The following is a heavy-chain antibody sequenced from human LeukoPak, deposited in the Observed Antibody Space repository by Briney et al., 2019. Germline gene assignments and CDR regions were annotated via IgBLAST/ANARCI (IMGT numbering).Heavy chain of an antibody. CDR2: IFTGGSA. J-gene: IGHJ5*02. CDR1: GGPITSDS. CDR3: SRGGANDL. D-gene: IGHD4/OR15-4a*01. Sequence: TSETLSLTCTVTGGPITSDSWSWIRQPAGKGLDWIGRIFTGGSASYSPSLKSRVTMSLDTSKNQFSLKLSSVSAADTAVYFCSRGGANDLWGQGAQVTVSS. V-gene: IGHV4-4*07.